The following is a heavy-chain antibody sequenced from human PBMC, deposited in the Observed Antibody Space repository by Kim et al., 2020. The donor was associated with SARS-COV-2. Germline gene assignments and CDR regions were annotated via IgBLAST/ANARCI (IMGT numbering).Heavy chain of an antibody. J-gene: IGHJ5*02. CDR2: IEHSGST. V-gene: IGHV4-34*01. Sequence: SETLSLTCAVYGGSFSDYYWTWIRQPPGKGLEWIGEIEHSGSTNYSPSLKSRATISLDTSKNQFSLNLSSVTAADTAVYYCARGTASCSGGNCYPPNWFDPGGRGTLVTASS. CDR3: ARGTASCSGGNCYPPNWFDP. D-gene: IGHD2-15*01. CDR1: GGSFSDYY.